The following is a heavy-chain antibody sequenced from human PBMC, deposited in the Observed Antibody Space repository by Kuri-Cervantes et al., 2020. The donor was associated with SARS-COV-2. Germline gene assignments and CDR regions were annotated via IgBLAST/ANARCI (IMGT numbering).Heavy chain of an antibody. CDR1: GESFSGYY. J-gene: IGHJ3*02. CDR2: IYTSGST. Sequence: SETLSLTCAFYGESFSGYYWNWIRQPPGKGLEWIGRIYTSGSTNYNPSLKSRVTMSVDTPKNQFSLKLSSVTAADTAVYYCARLNSGSHAFDIWGQGTMVTVSS. D-gene: IGHD1-26*01. CDR3: ARLNSGSHAFDI. V-gene: IGHV4-59*10.